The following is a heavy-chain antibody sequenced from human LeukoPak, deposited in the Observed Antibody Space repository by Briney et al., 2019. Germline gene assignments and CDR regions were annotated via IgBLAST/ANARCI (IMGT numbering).Heavy chain of an antibody. D-gene: IGHD4-17*01. J-gene: IGHJ4*02. CDR2: IIPIFGTA. Sequence: SVKVSCKASGGTFSSYAISWVRQAPGQGLEWMGGIIPIFGTANYAQKFQGRVTITADETTSTAYMELSSLRPEDTAVYYCAILEITTVTPSDYWGQGTLVTVSS. CDR3: AILEITTVTPSDY. V-gene: IGHV1-69*13. CDR1: GGTFSSYA.